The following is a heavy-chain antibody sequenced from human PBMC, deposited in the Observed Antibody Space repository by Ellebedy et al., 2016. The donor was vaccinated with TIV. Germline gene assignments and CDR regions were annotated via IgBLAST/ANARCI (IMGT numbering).Heavy chain of an antibody. J-gene: IGHJ4*02. Sequence: GESLKIPCSASGFTFRSYWMTWVRQAAGKGLEWVANIKTDGYEKFYVDSVKGRFTVFRDNAESSLSLQMENLRTEDTAVYYCARGLWSTSGSSPLDFWGQGTLVSVSS. CDR1: GFTFRSYW. CDR2: IKTDGYEK. D-gene: IGHD3-10*01. V-gene: IGHV3-7*03. CDR3: ARGLWSTSGSSPLDF.